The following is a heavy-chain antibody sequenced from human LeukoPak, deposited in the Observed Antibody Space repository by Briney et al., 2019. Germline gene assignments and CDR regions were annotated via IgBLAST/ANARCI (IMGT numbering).Heavy chain of an antibody. Sequence: PGGSLRLSCAASGFTFSSYSMNWVRQAPGKGLEWVSSISSSSSYIYYADSVKGRFTISRDNAKNSLYLQMNSLRAEDTDVYYCARDPLRSYNWFDPWGQGTLVTVSS. CDR2: ISSSSSYI. J-gene: IGHJ5*02. V-gene: IGHV3-21*01. CDR1: GFTFSSYS. CDR3: ARDPLRSYNWFDP.